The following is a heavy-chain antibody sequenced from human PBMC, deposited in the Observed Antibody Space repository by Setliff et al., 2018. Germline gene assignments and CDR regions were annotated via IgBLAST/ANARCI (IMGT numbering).Heavy chain of an antibody. Sequence: PGGSLRLSCAASGFTFSSYAMSWVRQAPGKGLEWVSAISGSGGSTYYADSVKGRFTISRDNSKNTLHLQMDSLRAEDTAVYYCAKHGAYNDFLTGYNFYYDMDVWGQGTTVTVSS. CDR1: GFTFSSYA. CDR2: ISGSGGST. J-gene: IGHJ6*02. D-gene: IGHD3-9*01. V-gene: IGHV3-23*01. CDR3: AKHGAYNDFLTGYNFYYDMDV.